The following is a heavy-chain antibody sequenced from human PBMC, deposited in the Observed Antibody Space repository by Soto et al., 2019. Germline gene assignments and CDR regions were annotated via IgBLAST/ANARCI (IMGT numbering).Heavy chain of an antibody. V-gene: IGHV3-30-3*01. CDR1: GFPFSSYA. CDR3: ASEQLAVLRGVLDY. D-gene: IGHD1-1*01. Sequence: GGSLRLSCAASGFPFSSYAMHWVRQAPGKGLVWVAVISYDGSNKYYADSVKGRFTISRDNSKNTLYLQVNSLRAEDTAVYYCASEQLAVLRGVLDYWGQGTLVTVSS. CDR2: ISYDGSNK. J-gene: IGHJ4*02.